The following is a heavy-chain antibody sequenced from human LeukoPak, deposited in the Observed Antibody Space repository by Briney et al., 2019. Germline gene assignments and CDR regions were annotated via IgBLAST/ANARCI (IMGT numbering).Heavy chain of an antibody. CDR1: GFTFSSYA. J-gene: IGHJ6*03. V-gene: IGHV3-64*01. D-gene: IGHD6-13*01. CDR3: AKGRAAAGYYYYYYMDV. Sequence: GGSLRLSCAASGFTFSSYAMHWVRQAPGKGLEYVSAISSNGGSTYYANSVKGRFTISRDNSKNTLYLQMNSLRAEDTAVYYCAKGRAAAGYYYYYYMDVWGKGTTVTISS. CDR2: ISSNGGST.